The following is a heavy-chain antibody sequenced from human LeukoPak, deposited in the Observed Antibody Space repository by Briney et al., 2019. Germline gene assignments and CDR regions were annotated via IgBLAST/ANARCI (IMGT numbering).Heavy chain of an antibody. D-gene: IGHD5-18*01. V-gene: IGHV1-2*02. CDR2: INPNSGVT. Sequence: GASVTVSCKASGYTFTAYYMHWVRQAPGQGLEWMGWINPNSGVTNYQGRVTMTRDTSISTAYMDLSSLRSEDTAVYYCATGSKDTAMGTFDYWGQGTLVTVSS. J-gene: IGHJ4*02. CDR1: GYTFTAYY. CDR3: ATGSKDTAMGTFDY.